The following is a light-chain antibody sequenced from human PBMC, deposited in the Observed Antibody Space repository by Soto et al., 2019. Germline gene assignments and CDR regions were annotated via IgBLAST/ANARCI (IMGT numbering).Light chain of an antibody. Sequence: EIVLTQSPGTLSLSPGERATLSCRASQSVTSSFLAWYQQKPGQAHRLLIYDTSSRATGIPDRFSGSGSGTDFTLTISRLEPEDFAVYYCQQYGRSPWTFGQGTKVEIK. J-gene: IGKJ1*01. CDR3: QQYGRSPWT. CDR2: DTS. CDR1: QSVTSSF. V-gene: IGKV3-20*01.